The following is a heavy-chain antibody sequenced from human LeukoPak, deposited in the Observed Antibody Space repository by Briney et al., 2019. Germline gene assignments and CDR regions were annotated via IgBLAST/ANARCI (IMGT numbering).Heavy chain of an antibody. CDR2: IIPILGTA. CDR1: GGTFSNFA. D-gene: IGHD3-10*01. J-gene: IGHJ4*02. Sequence: GASVKVSCKASGGTFSNFAISWVRQAPGQGLEWMGGIIPILGTANYAQKFQGRVTIITGESTSTAYMELSSLISEDTAVYYCARGPLFYGSGVTYFDDWGQGTLVTVSS. V-gene: IGHV1-69*05. CDR3: ARGPLFYGSGVTYFDD.